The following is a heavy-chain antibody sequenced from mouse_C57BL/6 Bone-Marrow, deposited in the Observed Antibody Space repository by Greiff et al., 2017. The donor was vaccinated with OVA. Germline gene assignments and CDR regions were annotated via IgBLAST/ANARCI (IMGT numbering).Heavy chain of an antibody. Sequence: QVQLQQSGPELVKPGASVKISCKASGYSFTSYYIHWVKQRPGQGLEWIGWIYPGSGNTKYNEKFKGKATLTAETSSSTAYMQLSSLTSEDSAVYYCASHDGYYLYAMDYWGQGTSVTVSS. CDR2: IYPGSGNT. D-gene: IGHD2-3*01. CDR3: ASHDGYYLYAMDY. CDR1: GYSFTSYY. V-gene: IGHV1-66*01. J-gene: IGHJ4*01.